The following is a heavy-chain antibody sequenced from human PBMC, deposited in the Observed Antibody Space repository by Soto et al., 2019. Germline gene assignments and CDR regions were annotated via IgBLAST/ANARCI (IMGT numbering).Heavy chain of an antibody. J-gene: IGHJ6*02. CDR2: ISYDGSNK. CDR3: ARVDCSSTSCYGYYYYYGMDV. CDR1: GFTFSSYA. Sequence: VRLVESGGGLVQPGGSLRLSCEASGFTFSSYAMHWVRQAPGKGLEWVAVISYDGSNKYYADSVKGRFTISRDNSKNTLYLQMNSLRAEDTAVYYCARVDCSSTSCYGYYYYYGMDVWGQGTTVTVSS. D-gene: IGHD2-2*01. V-gene: IGHV3-30-3*01.